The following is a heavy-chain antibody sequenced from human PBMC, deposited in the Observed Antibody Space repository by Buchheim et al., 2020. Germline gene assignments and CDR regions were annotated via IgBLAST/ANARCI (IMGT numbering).Heavy chain of an antibody. V-gene: IGHV3-23*01. CDR1: GFTFGSYA. J-gene: IGHJ5*02. D-gene: IGHD6-25*01. CDR3: AGSIAAAGTWWFDP. CDR2: ISGGGTRT. Sequence: EVQLLESGGGLVQPGGSLRLPCVASGFTFGSYAISWVRQAPGKGLEWISAISGGGTRTYYADSVQGRFTISRDNSQNTLYLQMNSLRAEDMAVYYCAGSIAAAGTWWFDPWGQGTL.